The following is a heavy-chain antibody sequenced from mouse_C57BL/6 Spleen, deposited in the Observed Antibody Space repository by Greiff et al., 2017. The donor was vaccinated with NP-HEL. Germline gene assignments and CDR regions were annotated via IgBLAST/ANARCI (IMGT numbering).Heavy chain of an antibody. J-gene: IGHJ4*01. D-gene: IGHD4-1*01. CDR2: ISSGSSTI. CDR1: GFTFSDYG. CDR3: ARPGWDGGAMDY. Sequence: EVMLVESGGGLVKPGGSLKLSCAASGFTFSDYGMHWVRQAPEKGLEWVAYISSGSSTIYYADTVKGRFTISRDNAKNTLFLQMTSLRSEDTAMYYCARPGWDGGAMDYWGQGTSVTVSS. V-gene: IGHV5-17*01.